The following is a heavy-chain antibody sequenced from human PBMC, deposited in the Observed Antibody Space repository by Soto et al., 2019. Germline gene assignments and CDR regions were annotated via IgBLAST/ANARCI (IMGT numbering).Heavy chain of an antibody. CDR1: GYVFTTYG. CDR3: ARDFQFYSDSSGYRGVLDF. V-gene: IGHV1-18*01. Sequence: ASVKVSCKASGYVFTTYGISSVRQDPGQGLEWMGWISANNGNTYYAQKFQGRVTMNTDTPTRTIYMELRSLRSDDTAVYYCARDFQFYSDSSGYRGVLDFWGPGTMVTVS. D-gene: IGHD3-22*01. CDR2: ISANNGNT. J-gene: IGHJ3*01.